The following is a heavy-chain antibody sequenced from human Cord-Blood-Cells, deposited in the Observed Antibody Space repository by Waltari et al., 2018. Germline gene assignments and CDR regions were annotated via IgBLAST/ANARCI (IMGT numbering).Heavy chain of an antibody. D-gene: IGHD1-26*01. CDR1: GFTFSSYA. V-gene: IGHV3-23*01. J-gene: IGHJ3*02. CDR2: ISGSGGST. CDR3: AKVPRSVDSVDI. Sequence: EVQLLESGGGLVQPGGSLRLSCAASGFTFSSYAMSWVRQAPGKGLEWVSAISGSGGSTYYADSVNGRFTISRDNSKNTLYLQMNRLRAEDTAVYYCAKVPRSVDSVDIWGQGTMVTVSS.